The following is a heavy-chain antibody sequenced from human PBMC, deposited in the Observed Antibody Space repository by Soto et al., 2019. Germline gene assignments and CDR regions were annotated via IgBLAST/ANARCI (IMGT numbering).Heavy chain of an antibody. D-gene: IGHD3-16*01. CDR3: ARDYDGFDY. CDR1: SVSITNSNW. CDR2: ISHSGTV. V-gene: IGHV4-4*02. J-gene: IGHJ4*02. Sequence: SETLSLTCDVSSVSITNSNWWTWVRQPPGKGLEWLGKISHSGTVNYNATLRSRVTISVDKPKNQLSLKLMSVTAADTAVYYCARDYDGFDYWGPGILVTVSS.